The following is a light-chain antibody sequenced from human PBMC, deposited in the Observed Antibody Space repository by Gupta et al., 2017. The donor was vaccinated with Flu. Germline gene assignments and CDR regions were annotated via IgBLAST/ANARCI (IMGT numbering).Light chain of an antibody. J-gene: IGKJ1*01. Sequence: ISCRSSQGLVYSDGNTYLHWFQHRSGQSPRRLIYLVSNRASGVPDRFSGSGSGTYFTLRISRVEADDVGVYFCMQGAHWPWAFGQGTKLEIK. V-gene: IGKV2-30*01. CDR1: QGLVYSDGNTY. CDR2: LVS. CDR3: MQGAHWPWA.